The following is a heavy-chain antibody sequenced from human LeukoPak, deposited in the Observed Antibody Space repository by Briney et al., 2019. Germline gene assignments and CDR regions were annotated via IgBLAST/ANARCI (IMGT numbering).Heavy chain of an antibody. CDR2: IYVGGNT. J-gene: IGHJ3*02. Sequence: GGSLRLSCAASGVTVSSTYMSWVRQTPGKRLEWVSVIYVGGNTYYADSVKGRFTISRDKSKNTLYLQMNSLRAEDTAVYYCARGPYSLGAFDIWGQGTMVTVSS. V-gene: IGHV3-53*01. CDR1: GVTVSSTY. D-gene: IGHD3-16*02. CDR3: ARGPYSLGAFDI.